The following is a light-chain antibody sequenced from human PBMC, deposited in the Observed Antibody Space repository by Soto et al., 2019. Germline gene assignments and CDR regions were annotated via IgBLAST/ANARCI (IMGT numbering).Light chain of an antibody. CDR3: ATWGANLRV. V-gene: IGLV1-51*01. CDR2: DDN. CDR1: SSNIGDHY. Sequence: QSVLTQPPSVSAAPGQKGIISCSGSSSNIGDHYVFWYQQFPGTAPRLLIYDDNKRPPGIPDRFSGSKSATSATLGITGLQTGDEADYYCATWGANLRVFGGGTKVTVL. J-gene: IGLJ3*02.